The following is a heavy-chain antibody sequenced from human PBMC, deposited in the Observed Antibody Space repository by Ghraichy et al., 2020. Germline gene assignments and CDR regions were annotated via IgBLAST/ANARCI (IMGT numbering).Heavy chain of an antibody. CDR2: ISGSGAST. Sequence: LSLTCAASGFSFSSFAMSWVRQAPGKGLEWVSTISGSGASTYYADSVKGHFTIFRDNSKSTVYLQMSGLRVEDAAVYYCARGAGGPWGQGTLVTVSS. J-gene: IGHJ5*02. D-gene: IGHD3-10*01. CDR3: ARGAGGP. V-gene: IGHV3-23*01. CDR1: GFSFSSFA.